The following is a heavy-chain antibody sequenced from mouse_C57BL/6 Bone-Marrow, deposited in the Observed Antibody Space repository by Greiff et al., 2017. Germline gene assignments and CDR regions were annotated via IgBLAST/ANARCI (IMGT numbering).Heavy chain of an antibody. V-gene: IGHV1-82*01. D-gene: IGHD1-1*01. CDR2: IYPGDGDT. J-gene: IGHJ2*01. CDR1: GYAFSSSW. Sequence: QVQLQQSGPELVKPGASVKISCKASGYAFSSSWMNWVKQRPGKGLEWIGRIYPGDGDTNYNGKFKGKATLTADKSSSTAYMQLSSLTSEDSAVYFGARSTVVATVKYYFDYWGQGTTLTVSS. CDR3: ARSTVVATVKYYFDY.